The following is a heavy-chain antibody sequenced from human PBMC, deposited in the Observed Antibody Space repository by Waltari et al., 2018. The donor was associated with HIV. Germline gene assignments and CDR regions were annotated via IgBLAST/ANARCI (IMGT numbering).Heavy chain of an antibody. J-gene: IGHJ2*01. CDR2: IDNSSTYT. CDR1: GFTFSDSS. D-gene: IGHD3-22*01. V-gene: IGHV3-11*05. Sequence: QVRLVDSGGGLVKPRGCLRLSWVASGFTFSDSSMNCIRQAPGKGLEWVSYIDNSSTYTNYADSVKGRFTISRDNAKSSLYLQMNSLTAEDTALYYCARVRPTYYYDTTGYFDWYFDLWGRGTLVTVSS. CDR3: ARVRPTYYYDTTGYFDWYFDL.